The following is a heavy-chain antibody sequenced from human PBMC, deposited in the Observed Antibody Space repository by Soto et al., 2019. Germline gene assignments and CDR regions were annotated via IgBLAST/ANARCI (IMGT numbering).Heavy chain of an antibody. V-gene: IGHV4-34*01. CDR2: INHSGST. Sequence: QVQLQQWGAGLLKPSETLSLTCAVYGGSFSGYYWSWIRQPPGKGLEWIGEINHSGSTNYNPSLKRRVTISVDTSKDQFSLKLSSVTAAATAVYYWALDRNIYRRYYFDYWGQGTLVTVSS. CDR1: GGSFSGYY. D-gene: IGHD3-16*02. J-gene: IGHJ4*02. CDR3: ALDRNIYRRYYFDY.